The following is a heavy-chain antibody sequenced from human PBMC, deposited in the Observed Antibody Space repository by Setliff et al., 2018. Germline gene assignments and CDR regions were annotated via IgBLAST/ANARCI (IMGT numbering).Heavy chain of an antibody. J-gene: IGHJ4*01. D-gene: IGHD5-18*01. CDR1: ESTFSSFG. V-gene: IGHV3-30*02. CDR3: AKASLAYSFGYYFDS. CDR2: IRYDGSYE. Sequence: LRLSCTASESTFSSFGMHWVHQAPGKGLEWVGFIRYDGSYEYYADSVQGRFTISRDNSKNTLFLHMNNLRPEDTALYYCAKASLAYSFGYYFDSWGQGALVTVS.